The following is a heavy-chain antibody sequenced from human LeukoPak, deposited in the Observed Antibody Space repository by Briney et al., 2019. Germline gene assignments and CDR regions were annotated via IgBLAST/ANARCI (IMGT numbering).Heavy chain of an antibody. J-gene: IGHJ2*01. D-gene: IGHD2-2*01. V-gene: IGHV1-46*01. CDR2: INPSGGST. CDR3: ARGSIVVVPAAIGRDWYFDL. CDR1: GYTFTSYY. Sequence: AASVKVSCKASGYTFTSYYMHWVRQAPGQGLEWMGIINPSGGSTSYAQKFQVRVTMTRDTSTSTVYMELSSLRSEDTAVYYCARGSIVVVPAAIGRDWYFDLWGRGTLVTVSS.